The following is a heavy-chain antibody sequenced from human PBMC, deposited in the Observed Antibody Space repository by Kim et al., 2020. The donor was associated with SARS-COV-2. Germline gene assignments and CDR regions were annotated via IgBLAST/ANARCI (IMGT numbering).Heavy chain of an antibody. V-gene: IGHV3-11*06. Sequence: GGSLRLSCAASGFTFSDYYMSWIRQAPGKGLEWVSYISSSSSYTNYADSVKGRFTISRDNAKNSLYLQMNSLRAEDTAVYYCARERDVDTAGDFDYWGQGTLVTVSS. D-gene: IGHD5-18*01. CDR1: GFTFSDYY. J-gene: IGHJ4*02. CDR2: ISSSSSYT. CDR3: ARERDVDTAGDFDY.